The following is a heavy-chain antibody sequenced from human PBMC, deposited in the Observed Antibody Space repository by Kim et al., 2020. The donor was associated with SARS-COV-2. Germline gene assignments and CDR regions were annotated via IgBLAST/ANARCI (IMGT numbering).Heavy chain of an antibody. Sequence: PPLKSRLTISVDTSKNQFSLKLSSVTAADTAVYYCARYNVPSRSYYFDFWGQGSLVTVSS. J-gene: IGHJ4*02. V-gene: IGHV4-34*01. CDR3: ARYNVPSRSYYFDF. D-gene: IGHD1-20*01.